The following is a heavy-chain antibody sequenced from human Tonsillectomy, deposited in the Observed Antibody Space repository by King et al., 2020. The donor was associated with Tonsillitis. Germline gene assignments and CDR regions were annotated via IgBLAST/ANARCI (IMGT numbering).Heavy chain of an antibody. CDR2: INYSGGT. Sequence: QLQESGPGQVKPSETLSLTCTVSGASITSYYWSWIRRTPGRGLEWIGYINYSGGTSYNSSLKSRVTMSVDTSKNQFSLKMSSVPPADTAVYYCAMDTHTWMRYAHWGQGMLVPVSS. D-gene: IGHD5-18*01. CDR1: GASITSYY. CDR3: AMDTHTWMRYAH. J-gene: IGHJ4*02. V-gene: IGHV4-59*01.